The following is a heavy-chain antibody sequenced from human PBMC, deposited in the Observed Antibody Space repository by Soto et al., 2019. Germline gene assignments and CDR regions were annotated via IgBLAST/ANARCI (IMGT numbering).Heavy chain of an antibody. V-gene: IGHV4-39*01. CDR2: IYYSGST. Sequence: SETLSLTCTVSGGSISSSSYYWGWIRQPPGKGLEWIGSIYYSGSTYYNPSLKSRVTISVDTSKNQFSLKLSSVTAAYTAVYYCASRLGHVLTPIVVVPAATIDDYGMDVWGQGTTVTVSS. CDR3: ASRLGHVLTPIVVVPAATIDDYGMDV. D-gene: IGHD2-2*01. J-gene: IGHJ6*02. CDR1: GGSISSSSYY.